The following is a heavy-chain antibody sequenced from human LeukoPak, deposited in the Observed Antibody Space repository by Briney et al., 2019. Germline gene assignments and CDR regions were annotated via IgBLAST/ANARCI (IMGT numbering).Heavy chain of an antibody. J-gene: IGHJ4*02. D-gene: IGHD6-19*01. CDR2: VSGGGSNT. CDR3: ARRMAVAGSFDY. Sequence: GGPLRLSCAASGFTFSNNAMSWVRQAPGKGLEWVSAVSGGGSNTYYADSVKGRFTISRDNSKNTLYLQMNSLRAEDTALYYCARRMAVAGSFDYWGQGTLVTVSS. CDR1: GFTFSNNA. V-gene: IGHV3-23*01.